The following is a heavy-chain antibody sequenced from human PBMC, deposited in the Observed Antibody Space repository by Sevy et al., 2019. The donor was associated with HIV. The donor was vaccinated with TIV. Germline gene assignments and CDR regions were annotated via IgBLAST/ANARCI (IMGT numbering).Heavy chain of an antibody. J-gene: IGHJ4*02. Sequence: TENLSLTCAVHGGSFDGYYWTWIRQPQPPGKGVEWIGEILHSGGTNYNPSLKSRVTISVDTSKNQFSLKMTSLTAADTAMYYCARGLGMVRGDFDYWAQGTLVTVSS. V-gene: IGHV4-34*01. D-gene: IGHD3-10*01. CDR2: ILHSGGT. CDR3: ARGLGMVRGDFDY. CDR1: GGSFDGYY.